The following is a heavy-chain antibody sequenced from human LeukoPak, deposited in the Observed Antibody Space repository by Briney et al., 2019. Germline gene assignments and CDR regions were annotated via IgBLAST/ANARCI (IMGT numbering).Heavy chain of an antibody. CDR2: ISYDGSSK. CDR3: ARGSTSSNWLLDY. J-gene: IGHJ4*02. D-gene: IGHD6-13*01. Sequence: GGSLRLSCAASGFTFSSYAIHWVRKAPGKGLEGVAVISYDGSSKYYADSVKGRFTISRDNSKNTLYLQMNSLRAEDTAVYYCARGSTSSNWLLDYWGQGTLVTVSS. CDR1: GFTFSSYA. V-gene: IGHV3-30-3*01.